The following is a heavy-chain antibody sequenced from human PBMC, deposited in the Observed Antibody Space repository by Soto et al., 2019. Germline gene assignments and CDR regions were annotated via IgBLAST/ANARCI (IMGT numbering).Heavy chain of an antibody. V-gene: IGHV3-23*01. J-gene: IGHJ4*02. CDR2: ISGSGGTT. CDR3: AKGPLYGDYVSG. Sequence: EVQLFESGGGLVQPGGSLRLSCAASGFTFSRYAMSWVRQATGKGLEWVSTISGSGGTTYYADSVKGRFTISRDNSKNTLYLQMNSLRAEDTAVYYCAKGPLYGDYVSGWGQGTLVTVSS. D-gene: IGHD4-17*01. CDR1: GFTFSRYA.